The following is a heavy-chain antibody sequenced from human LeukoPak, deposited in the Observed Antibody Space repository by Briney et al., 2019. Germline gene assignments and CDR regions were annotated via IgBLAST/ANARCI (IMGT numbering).Heavy chain of an antibody. CDR1: GFTFSSYA. V-gene: IGHV3-23*01. D-gene: IGHD3-22*01. Sequence: PGGSLRLSCAASGFTFSSYAMGWVRQAPGTGLEWGSRISVSGAGTYYADSVKGRFTISRDNSKNTLYLQMNSLRAEDTAVYYCAKTEARSGYYPQWNYYGMDVWGQGTTVTVSS. CDR3: AKTEARSGYYPQWNYYGMDV. CDR2: ISVSGAGT. J-gene: IGHJ6*02.